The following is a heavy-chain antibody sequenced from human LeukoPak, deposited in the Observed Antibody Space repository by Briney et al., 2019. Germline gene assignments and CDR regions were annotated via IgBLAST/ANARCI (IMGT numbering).Heavy chain of an antibody. CDR1: GFTFHNYA. Sequence: GGSLRLSCAASGFTFHNYALSWVRQAPGKGLEWVSSISGSGGSTYYADSVKGRFTISRDNSKNTLYLQMNSLRAEDTAVYYCAKDRSSGWYSGFDYWGQGTLDTVSS. CDR3: AKDRSSGWYSGFDY. J-gene: IGHJ4*02. D-gene: IGHD6-19*01. CDR2: ISGSGGST. V-gene: IGHV3-23*01.